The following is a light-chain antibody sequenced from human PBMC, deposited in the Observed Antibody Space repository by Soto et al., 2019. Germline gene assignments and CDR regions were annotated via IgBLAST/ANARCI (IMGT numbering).Light chain of an antibody. Sequence: DIQMTQSPSTLSASVGDRVTITCRASQSINSWLAWYQQKPGKAPNLLIYDASILESGVPSRFSGSGSETEFTLTISSLQPDDFATYYCQQYNSYSPAFGHGTKVEVK. J-gene: IGKJ1*01. CDR2: DAS. CDR1: QSINSW. V-gene: IGKV1-5*01. CDR3: QQYNSYSPA.